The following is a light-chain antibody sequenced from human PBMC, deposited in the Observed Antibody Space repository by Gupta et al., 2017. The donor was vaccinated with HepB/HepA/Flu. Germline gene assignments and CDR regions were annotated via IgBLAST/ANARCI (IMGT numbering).Light chain of an antibody. Sequence: QSVLTQPPSASRTPAQRVTITCSGSSSKIEVYYVYWYQQLPGTAPKLLIYRNDQRPSGGPYRFSGSNSCTSASLAIRGLLPDDDADYYCSACYDILRCPVFGGGTKLAVL. CDR1: SSKIEVYY. CDR3: SACYDILRCPV. J-gene: IGLJ2*01. CDR2: RND. V-gene: IGLV1-47*01.